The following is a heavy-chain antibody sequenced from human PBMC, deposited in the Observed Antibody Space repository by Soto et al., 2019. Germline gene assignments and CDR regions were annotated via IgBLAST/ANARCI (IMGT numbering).Heavy chain of an antibody. CDR1: GYTFTSYY. V-gene: IGHV1-46*03. CDR2: INPSGGST. D-gene: IGHD3-9*01. J-gene: IGHJ6*01. Sequence: QVQLVQSGAEVKKPGASVKVSCKASGYTFTSYYMHWVRQAPGQGLEWMGIINPSGGSTSYAQKFQGRVTMTRDTSTSTVYMELSSLRSEDTAVYYCAREYPHYDILTGYLDGHYYYGMDVW. CDR3: AREYPHYDILTGYLDGHYYYGMDV.